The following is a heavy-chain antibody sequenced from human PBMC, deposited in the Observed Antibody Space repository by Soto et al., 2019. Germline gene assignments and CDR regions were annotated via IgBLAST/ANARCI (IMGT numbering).Heavy chain of an antibody. V-gene: IGHV4-4*02. CDR1: GGSIMSSHW. D-gene: IGHD1-26*01. Sequence: QVQLKQSGPGLVRPSGTLTLTCVVSGGSIMSSHWWSWVRQSPEQGLEWIGEISRSGSTNYNPSFKSRAIISSDKSKEELSLNLTSMTAADTAVYYCARDGGIGMDSGRIPRMWERYMDVWGKGTTVTVSS. CDR2: ISRSGST. J-gene: IGHJ6*03. CDR3: ARDGGIGMDSGRIPRMWERYMDV.